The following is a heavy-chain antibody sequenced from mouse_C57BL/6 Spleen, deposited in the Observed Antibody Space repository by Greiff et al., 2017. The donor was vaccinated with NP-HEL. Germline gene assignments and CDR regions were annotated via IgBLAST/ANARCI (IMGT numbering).Heavy chain of an antibody. V-gene: IGHV5-9*01. J-gene: IGHJ2*01. D-gene: IGHD2-1*01. CDR2: ISGGGGNT. Sequence: EVKLVESGGGLVKPGGSLKLSCAASGFTFSSYTMSWVRQTPEKRLEWVATISGGGGNTYYPDSVKGRFTISRDNAKNTLYLQMSSLRSEDTALYYCARQGNYYGLDYWGQGTTLTVSS. CDR3: ARQGNYYGLDY. CDR1: GFTFSSYT.